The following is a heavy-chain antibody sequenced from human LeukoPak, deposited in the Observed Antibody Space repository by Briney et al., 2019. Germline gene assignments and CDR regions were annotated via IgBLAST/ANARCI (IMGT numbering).Heavy chain of an antibody. V-gene: IGHV4-59*01. CDR3: ARDIAAAGRTYYYYYGMDV. J-gene: IGHJ6*02. CDR2: IYYSGST. D-gene: IGHD6-13*01. Sequence: SSETLSLTCTASGGSISSYYWSWIRQPPGKGLEWIGYIYYSGSTNYNPSLKSRVTISVDTSKNQFSLKLSSVTAADTAVYYCARDIAAAGRTYYYYYGMDVWGQGTTVTVSS. CDR1: GGSISSYY.